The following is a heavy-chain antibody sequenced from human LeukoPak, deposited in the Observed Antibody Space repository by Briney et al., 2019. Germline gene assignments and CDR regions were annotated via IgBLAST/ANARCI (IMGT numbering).Heavy chain of an antibody. Sequence: SETLSLTCTVSNGSIGSDTYFWSWIRQPAGKGLEWIGRMSSSGTSTYSPSLKSRVTISIDTSRNQFSMNLNSVTAADTAVYYCAKGAGPPWFDPWGQGTLVTVSS. CDR3: AKGAGPPWFDP. J-gene: IGHJ5*02. D-gene: IGHD6-19*01. CDR2: MSSSGTS. CDR1: NGSIGSDTYF. V-gene: IGHV4-61*02.